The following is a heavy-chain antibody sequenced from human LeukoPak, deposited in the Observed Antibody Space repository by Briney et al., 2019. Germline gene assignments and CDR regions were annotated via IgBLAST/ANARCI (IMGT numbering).Heavy chain of an antibody. CDR2: IRYDGSNK. CDR3: AKVEEGVVLRYFDWLSALGY. V-gene: IGHV3-30*02. J-gene: IGHJ4*02. CDR1: GFTFSSYG. Sequence: PGGSLRLSCAASGFTFSSYGMHWVRQAPGKGLEWVAFIRYDGSNKYYADSVKGRFTISRDNSKNTLYLQMNSLRAEDTAVYYCAKVEEGVVLRYFDWLSALGYWGQGTLVTVSS. D-gene: IGHD3-9*01.